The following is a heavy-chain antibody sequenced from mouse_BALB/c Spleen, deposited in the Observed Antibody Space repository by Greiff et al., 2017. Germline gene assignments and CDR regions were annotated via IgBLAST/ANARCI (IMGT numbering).Heavy chain of an antibody. J-gene: IGHJ4*01. D-gene: IGHD2-1*01. CDR3: ARDPYYGNDYAMDY. CDR1: GFTFSSYA. CDR2: ISSGGSYT. Sequence: EVKLVESGGGLVKPGGSLKLSCAASGFTFSSYAMSWVRQTPEKRLEWVATISSGGSYTYYPDSVKGRFTISRDNAKNNLYLQMSSLKSEDTAMYYCARDPYYGNDYAMDYWGQGTSVTVSS. V-gene: IGHV5-6-4*01.